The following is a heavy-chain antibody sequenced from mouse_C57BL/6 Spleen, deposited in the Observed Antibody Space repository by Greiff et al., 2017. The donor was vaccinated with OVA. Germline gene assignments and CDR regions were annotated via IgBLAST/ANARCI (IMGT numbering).Heavy chain of an antibody. Sequence: VQLQQSGPELVKPGASVKISCKASGYSFTGYYMNWVKQSPEKSLEWIGEINPSTGGTTYNQKFKAKATLTVDKSSSTAYMQLKSLTSEDSAVYYCARRTTVRYWYFDVWGTGTTVTVSS. V-gene: IGHV1-42*01. D-gene: IGHD1-1*01. CDR1: GYSFTGYY. CDR2: INPSTGGT. CDR3: ARRTTVRYWYFDV. J-gene: IGHJ1*03.